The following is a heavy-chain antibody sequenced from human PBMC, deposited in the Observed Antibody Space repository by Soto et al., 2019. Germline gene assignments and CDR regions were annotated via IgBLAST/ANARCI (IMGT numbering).Heavy chain of an antibody. CDR3: TRVRPHYYDSSGYYHYDAFDI. CDR1: GFTFGDYA. Sequence: PGGSLRLSCTASGFTFGDYAMSWVRQAPGKGLEWVGFIRSKAYGGTTDYAASVKGRFTISRDDSKNIAYLQMNSLKTEDTAVYYCTRVRPHYYDSSGYYHYDAFDIWGQGTMVTVSS. J-gene: IGHJ3*02. D-gene: IGHD3-22*01. CDR2: IRSKAYGGTT. V-gene: IGHV3-49*04.